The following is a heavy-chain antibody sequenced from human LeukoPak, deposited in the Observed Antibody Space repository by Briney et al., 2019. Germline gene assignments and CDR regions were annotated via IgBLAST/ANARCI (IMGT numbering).Heavy chain of an antibody. D-gene: IGHD3-9*01. Sequence: GGSLRLSCAASGFIFTNYFMSWVRQAPGKGLEWVANIKQDGSEKYYVDSVKGRFTISRDNAKNSLYLQMNSLRAEDTAVYYCAREPDYDILTGYYKGYSLGIDYWGQGTLVTVSS. CDR2: IKQDGSEK. CDR1: GFIFTNYF. J-gene: IGHJ4*02. CDR3: AREPDYDILTGYYKGYSLGIDY. V-gene: IGHV3-7*03.